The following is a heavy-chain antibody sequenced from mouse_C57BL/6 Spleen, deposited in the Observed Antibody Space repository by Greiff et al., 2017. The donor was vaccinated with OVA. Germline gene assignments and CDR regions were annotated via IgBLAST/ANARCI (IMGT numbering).Heavy chain of an antibody. V-gene: IGHV5-4*01. CDR2: ISDGGSYT. CDR3: AREMRDYDGYYYAMDY. CDR1: GFTFSSYA. D-gene: IGHD2-4*01. Sequence: EVKLVESGGGLVKPGGSLKLSCAASGFTFSSYAMSWVRQTPEKRLEWVATISDGGSYTYYPDNVQGRFTISRDNAKNNLYLQLSHLKSEDTAMYYCAREMRDYDGYYYAMDYWGQGTSVTVSS. J-gene: IGHJ4*01.